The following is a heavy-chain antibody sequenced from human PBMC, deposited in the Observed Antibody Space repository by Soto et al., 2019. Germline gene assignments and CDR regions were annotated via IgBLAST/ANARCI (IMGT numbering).Heavy chain of an antibody. CDR1: GYSFTSYW. CDR3: ARPTYYYDSSGLNHDVFDI. V-gene: IGHV5-51*01. D-gene: IGHD3-22*01. Sequence: GESLKISCKGSGYSFTSYWIGWVRQMPGKGLEWMGIIYPGDSDTRYSPSFQGQVTISADKSISTAYLQWSSLKASDTAMYYCARPTYYYDSSGLNHDVFDIWGQGTMVTVSS. CDR2: IYPGDSDT. J-gene: IGHJ3*02.